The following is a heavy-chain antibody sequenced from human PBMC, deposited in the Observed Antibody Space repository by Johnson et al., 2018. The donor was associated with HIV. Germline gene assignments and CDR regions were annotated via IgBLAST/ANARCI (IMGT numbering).Heavy chain of an antibody. CDR2: ISYAGSNN. J-gene: IGHJ3*02. CDR3: VSSGCQRCAFDI. D-gene: IGHD6-19*01. CDR1: GFTFSSSA. Sequence: QVQLVESGGGVVQPGGSLRLSCAASGFTFSSSAMHWVRQAPGKGLEWVAVISYAGSNNYYADSVKGRFTISRDNSKNTLYVKMNSLKAEDTAVYYCVSSGCQRCAFDIWGQGTMVTVS. V-gene: IGHV3-30*04.